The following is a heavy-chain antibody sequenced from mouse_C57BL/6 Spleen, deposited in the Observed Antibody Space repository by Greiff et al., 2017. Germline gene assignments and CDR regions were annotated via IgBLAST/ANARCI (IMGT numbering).Heavy chain of an antibody. CDR2: IHPNSGST. J-gene: IGHJ2*01. CDR3: ADYCSSYDY. D-gene: IGHD1-1*01. Sequence: QVQLQQPGAELVKPGASVTLSCKASGYTFTSYWMHWVKQRPGQGLAWIGMIHPNSGSTNYNEKFKSKATLTVDKSSSTAYMQLSSLTSEDTAVYYCADYCSSYDYWGQGTTRTVSS. CDR1: GYTFTSYW. V-gene: IGHV1-64*01.